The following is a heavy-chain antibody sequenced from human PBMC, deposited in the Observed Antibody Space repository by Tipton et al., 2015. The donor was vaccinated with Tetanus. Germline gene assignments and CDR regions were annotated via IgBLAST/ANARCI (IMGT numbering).Heavy chain of an antibody. CDR2: IHPSGST. J-gene: IGHJ4*02. CDR3: SRGVDRTKTGID. V-gene: IGHV4-34*01. D-gene: IGHD5-12*01. Sequence: LRLSCTIYGGSFSGYYCSWIRKPPGRGLEWIGEIHPSGSTNYNPSLRSRVTLSQDTSKSQFSLKLSSVTAADTAVYYCSRGVDRTKTGIDRGQGTLVTVSS. CDR1: GGSFSGYY.